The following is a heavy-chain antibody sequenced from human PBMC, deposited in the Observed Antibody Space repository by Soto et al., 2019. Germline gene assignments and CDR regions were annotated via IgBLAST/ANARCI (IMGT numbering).Heavy chain of an antibody. CDR3: AMALYGGSSRFDY. J-gene: IGHJ4*02. D-gene: IGHD2-15*01. CDR2: ISSDGSKK. V-gene: IGHV3-30*03. Sequence: QVQLVESGGGVVQPGRSLRLSCVASGFTFSNNGIHWVRQAPGKGLEWVAVISSDGSKKYYADSVKGRFTISRDNSKNTLHLHMNTLIAEDTAVYYSAMALYGGSSRFDYWGQGTLVTVSS. CDR1: GFTFSNNG.